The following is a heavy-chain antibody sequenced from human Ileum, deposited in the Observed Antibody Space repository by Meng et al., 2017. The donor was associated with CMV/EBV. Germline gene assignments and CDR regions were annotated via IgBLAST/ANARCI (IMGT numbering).Heavy chain of an antibody. CDR1: GFTFSSYW. CDR2: IGTSGTTI. J-gene: IGHJ4*02. Sequence: GESLKISCAASGFTFSSYWMTWVRQAPGKGLEWVSYIGTSGTTIWYADSVRGRFTISRDNAKNTLYLQMDSLRAEDTAVYYCARDKSARDSSAYDYWGQGTLVTVSS. D-gene: IGHD3-22*01. V-gene: IGHV3-48*04. CDR3: ARDKSARDSSAYDY.